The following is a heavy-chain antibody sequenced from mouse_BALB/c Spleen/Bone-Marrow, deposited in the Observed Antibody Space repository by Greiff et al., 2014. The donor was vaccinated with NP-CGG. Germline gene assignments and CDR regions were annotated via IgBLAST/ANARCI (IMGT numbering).Heavy chain of an antibody. CDR1: GFTFSSYG. CDR2: INTNGGST. CDR3: ARVYGWYFDV. V-gene: IGHV5-6-3*01. J-gene: IGHJ1*01. Sequence: EVKLEESGGGLVQPGGSLKLSCVASGFTFSSYGMSWVRQTPDKRLELVATINTNGGSTYYPDSVKGQFTISRDNAKNTLYLQMSSLKSEDTAMYYCARVYGWYFDVWGAGTTVTVSS. D-gene: IGHD1-1*01.